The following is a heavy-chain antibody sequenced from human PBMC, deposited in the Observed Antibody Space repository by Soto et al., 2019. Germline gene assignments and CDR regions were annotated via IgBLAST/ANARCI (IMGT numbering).Heavy chain of an antibody. Sequence: ASVKVSCKASGYTFASYAISWMRQAPGQGLEWMGWISAYNGNTNYAQKLQGRVTMTTDTSTSTAYMELRSLRSDDTAVYYCARQGTYDYVWGSYRLYLLSYCGQGTLVPGSS. CDR2: ISAYNGNT. J-gene: IGHJ1*01. D-gene: IGHD3-16*02. CDR1: GYTFASYA. CDR3: ARQGTYDYVWGSYRLYLLSY. V-gene: IGHV1-18*01.